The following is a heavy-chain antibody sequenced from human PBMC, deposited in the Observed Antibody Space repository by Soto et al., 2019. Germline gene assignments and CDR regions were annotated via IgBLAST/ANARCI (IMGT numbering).Heavy chain of an antibody. J-gene: IGHJ4*02. CDR3: AREYCSGGSCYGVDY. D-gene: IGHD2-15*01. V-gene: IGHV1-18*01. CDR2: ISPYNGDT. Sequence: ASVKVSCKASGYTFTDFGISWVRQAPGQGLEWMGWISPYNGDTKYTQKLQGRVTMTTDTSTGTAYMELRSLRSDDTAVYYCAREYCSGGSCYGVDYWGQGTLVTV. CDR1: GYTFTDFG.